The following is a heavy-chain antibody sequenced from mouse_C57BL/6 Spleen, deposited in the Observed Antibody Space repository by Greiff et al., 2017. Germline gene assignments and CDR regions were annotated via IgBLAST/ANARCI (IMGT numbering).Heavy chain of an antibody. CDR2: IRLKSDNYAT. D-gene: IGHD2-5*01. CDR1: GFTFSNYW. V-gene: IGHV6-3*01. J-gene: IGHJ3*01. CDR3: TEVSNPAY. Sequence: EVQGVESGGGLVQPGGSMKLSCVASGFTFSNYWMNWVRQSPEKGLEWVAQIRLKSDNYATHYAESVKGRFTISRDDSKSSVYLQMNNLRAEDTGIYYCTEVSNPAYWGQGTLVTVSA.